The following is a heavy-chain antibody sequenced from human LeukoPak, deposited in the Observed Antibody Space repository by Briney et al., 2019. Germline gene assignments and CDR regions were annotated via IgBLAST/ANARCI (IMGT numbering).Heavy chain of an antibody. J-gene: IGHJ4*02. Sequence: SETLSLTCAVYGGSFSGYYWSWIRQPPGKGLEWIGEINHSGSTNYNPSLKSRVTISVDTSKNQFSLKLSSVTAADTAVYYCARARGGPPYGDYGSDFDYWGQGTLVTVSS. CDR3: ARARGGPPYGDYGSDFDY. CDR1: GGSFSGYY. CDR2: INHSGST. D-gene: IGHD4-17*01. V-gene: IGHV4-34*01.